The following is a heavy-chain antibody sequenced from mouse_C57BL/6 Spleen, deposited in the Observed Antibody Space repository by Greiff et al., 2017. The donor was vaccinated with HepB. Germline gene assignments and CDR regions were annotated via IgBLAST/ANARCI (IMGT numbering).Heavy chain of an antibody. Sequence: VQLQQSGPELVKPGASVKISCKASGYAFSRSWMHWVKQRPGKGLEWIGRLYPGDGDTNYNGKFKGKDTLTADKSSSTAYMQLSSLTSEDSAVYWWARSGNGNDRYVDDWGKGTTVTVSS. CDR3: ARSGNGNDRYVDD. CDR1: GYAFSRSW. J-gene: IGHJ1*03. D-gene: IGHD2-12*01. CDR2: LYPGDGDT. V-gene: IGHV1-82*01.